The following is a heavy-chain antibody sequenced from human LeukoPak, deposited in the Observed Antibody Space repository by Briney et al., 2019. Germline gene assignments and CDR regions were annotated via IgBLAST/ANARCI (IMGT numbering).Heavy chain of an antibody. CDR3: ARAPMTTVTTLKRGYYYYGMDV. J-gene: IGHJ6*02. CDR1: GGSIRSSYYY. V-gene: IGHV4-39*07. Sequence: SETLSLTCTVSGGSIRSSYYYWSWIRQPPGKGLEWIGEINHSGSTNYNPSLKSRVTISVDTSKNQFSLKLSSVTAADTAVYYCARAPMTTVTTLKRGYYYYGMDVWGQGTTVTVSS. CDR2: INHSGST. D-gene: IGHD4-11*01.